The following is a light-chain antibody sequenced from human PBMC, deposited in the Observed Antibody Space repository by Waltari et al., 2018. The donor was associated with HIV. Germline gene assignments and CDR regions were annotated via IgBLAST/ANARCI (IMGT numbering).Light chain of an antibody. CDR3: SSYTRSTTLDAV. CDR2: DVR. Sequence: QSALTQPASVSGSPGQSITISCTGTNSDVGGYNYVSWYQQHPGKAPKLIIFDVRHRPSGSSNRFSGSKSGNTASLTISGLQAEDEADYYCSSYTRSTTLDAVFGTGTTVTVL. CDR1: NSDVGGYNY. V-gene: IGLV2-14*01. J-gene: IGLJ1*01.